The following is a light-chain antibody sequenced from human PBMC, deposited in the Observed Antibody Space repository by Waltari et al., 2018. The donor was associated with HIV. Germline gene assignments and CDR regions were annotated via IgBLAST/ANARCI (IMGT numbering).Light chain of an antibody. CDR1: SSNIGPNH. CDR2: RNK. J-gene: IGLJ2*01. V-gene: IGLV1-47*01. CDR3: AAWDDTLTVV. Sequence: QSVLTPTPSASGTPGQIVTIPGSGTSSNIGPNHGYCYQQFPGTAPKLLIYRNKKRPSGVSDLFSGSKSGTSDSLAISGLRSDDEADYYCAAWDDTLTVVFGGGTKLTVL.